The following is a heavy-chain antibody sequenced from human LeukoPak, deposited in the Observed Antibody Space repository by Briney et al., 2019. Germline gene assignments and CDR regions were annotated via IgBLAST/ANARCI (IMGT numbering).Heavy chain of an antibody. CDR1: GGSFSCYY. V-gene: IGHV4-34*01. CDR2: INHSGST. Sequence: SEPLSLPCAVYGGSFSCYYWSWIRPPPGKGLEWIGEINHSGSTNYNPSLKSRVTISVDTSKNQFSLKLSSVTAADTAVYYCARGGDYGDYRYGVDYWGQGTLVTVSS. J-gene: IGHJ4*02. D-gene: IGHD4-17*01. CDR3: ARGGDYGDYRYGVDY.